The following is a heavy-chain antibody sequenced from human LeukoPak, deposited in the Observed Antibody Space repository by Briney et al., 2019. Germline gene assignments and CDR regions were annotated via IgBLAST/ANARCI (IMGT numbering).Heavy chain of an antibody. Sequence: GGSLRLSCAASGFTFSSYGMHWVRQAPGKGLEWVAFIWYDGSNKYYPDSVKGRFTISRDNSKNTLYLQMNSLRAEDTAVYYCAPFQYSSRTFDYWGQGTLVTVSS. V-gene: IGHV3-30*02. CDR3: APFQYSSRTFDY. J-gene: IGHJ4*02. D-gene: IGHD6-13*01. CDR2: IWYDGSNK. CDR1: GFTFSSYG.